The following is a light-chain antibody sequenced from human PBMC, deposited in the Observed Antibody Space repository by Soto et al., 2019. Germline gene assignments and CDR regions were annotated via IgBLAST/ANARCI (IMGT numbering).Light chain of an antibody. V-gene: IGKV3-15*01. CDR1: QSVRSN. CDR3: QQYGSSPPLT. CDR2: GAS. J-gene: IGKJ4*01. Sequence: EIVLTQSPATLSVSPGERATLSCRASQSVRSNLAWYQQKPGQGPRLLIFGASTRATNIPARFSGSGSGTAFTITISSLQSEDFAVYYCQQYGSSPPLTFGGGTKVEIK.